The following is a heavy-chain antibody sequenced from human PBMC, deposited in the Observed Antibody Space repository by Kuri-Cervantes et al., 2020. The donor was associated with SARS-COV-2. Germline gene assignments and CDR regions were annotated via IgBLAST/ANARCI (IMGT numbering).Heavy chain of an antibody. Sequence: GESLKISCAASGFTFSDYYMSWIRQAPGKGLEWASYISSSGGTIYYADSVKGRFTISRDNAKNSLYLQMNSLRAEDTAVYYCARGFRNYDFWSGYRPNYYYYYMDVWGKGTTVTVSS. CDR3: ARGFRNYDFWSGYRPNYYYYYMDV. J-gene: IGHJ6*03. V-gene: IGHV3-11*04. D-gene: IGHD3-3*01. CDR2: ISSSGGTI. CDR1: GFTFSDYY.